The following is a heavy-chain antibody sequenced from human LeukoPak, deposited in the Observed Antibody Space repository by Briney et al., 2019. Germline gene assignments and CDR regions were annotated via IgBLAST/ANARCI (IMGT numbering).Heavy chain of an antibody. Sequence: GGSRRLSCAASGFTFSSYGMHWVRQAPGKGLEWVAFIRYDGSNKYYADSVKGRFTISRDNAKNSLYLQMNSLRAEDTAVYYCARDYGGSSPFDYWGQGTLVTVSS. CDR3: ARDYGGSSPFDY. J-gene: IGHJ4*02. CDR1: GFTFSSYG. V-gene: IGHV3-30*02. D-gene: IGHD4-23*01. CDR2: IRYDGSNK.